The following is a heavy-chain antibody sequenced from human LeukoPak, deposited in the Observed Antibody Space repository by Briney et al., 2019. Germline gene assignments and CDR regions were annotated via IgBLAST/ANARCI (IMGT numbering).Heavy chain of an antibody. CDR3: ARDNSVRDEAWWFYP. D-gene: IGHD5-24*01. CDR1: GYTFTNYY. CDR2: INPGGDNT. V-gene: IGHV1-46*01. Sequence: ASVKVSCKASGYTFTNYYIHWVRQAPGQGLEWMGLINPGGDNTDYAQNFQGRVTLTRDMSTSTDYLELSSLRSEDTAVYYCARDNSVRDEAWWFYPWGQGTLVTVSS. J-gene: IGHJ5*02.